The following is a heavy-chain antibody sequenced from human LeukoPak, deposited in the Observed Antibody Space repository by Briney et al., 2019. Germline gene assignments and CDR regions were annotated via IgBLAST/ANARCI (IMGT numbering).Heavy chain of an antibody. CDR1: GFSFSSHS. V-gene: IGHV3-23*01. J-gene: IGHJ4*02. D-gene: IGHD1-26*01. CDR2: ISGSGGSA. Sequence: PGGSLRLSCAASGFSFSSHSMTWVRQAPGKGLEWVSRISGSGGSAYYADSVKGRFTISRDNSKNTLYLQMSSLRAEDTAVYYCVRSELLSIHYFDYWGQGTLVTVSS. CDR3: VRSELLSIHYFDY.